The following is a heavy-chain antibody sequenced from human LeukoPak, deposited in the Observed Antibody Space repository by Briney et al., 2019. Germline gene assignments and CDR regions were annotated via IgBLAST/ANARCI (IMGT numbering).Heavy chain of an antibody. D-gene: IGHD3-10*01. CDR2: IYYSGST. V-gene: IGHV4-39*01. CDR3: ARSRYGSGPYYFDY. Sequence: SETLSLTCTVSGGSLSSSSYYWGWLRPPPGKGLEWIGSIYYSGSTYYNPSLKSRVTISVDTSKNQFSLKLSSVTAADTAVYYCARSRYGSGPYYFDYWGQGTLVTVSS. J-gene: IGHJ4*02. CDR1: GGSLSSSSYY.